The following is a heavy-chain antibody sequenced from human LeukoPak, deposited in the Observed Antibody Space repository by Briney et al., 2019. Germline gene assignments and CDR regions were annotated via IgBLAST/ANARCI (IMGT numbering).Heavy chain of an antibody. D-gene: IGHD6-13*01. CDR3: ARDFIAAAGTNWFDP. J-gene: IGHJ5*02. CDR2: ISYDGSNK. V-gene: IGHV3-30-3*01. CDR1: GFTFSSYA. Sequence: GGSLRLSCAASGFTFSSYAMHWVRQAPGKGGEGGAVISYDGSNKYYADSVKGRFTISRDNSKNTLYLQMNSLRAEDTAVYYCARDFIAAAGTNWFDPWGQGTLVTVSS.